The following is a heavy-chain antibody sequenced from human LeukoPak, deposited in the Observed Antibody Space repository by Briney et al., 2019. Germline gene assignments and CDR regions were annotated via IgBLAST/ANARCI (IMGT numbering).Heavy chain of an antibody. CDR2: IYTGGTT. CDR1: GFSVSGTH. Sequence: GGSLRLSCAVSGFSVSGTHMSWVRQAPGKGLEWVSAIYTGGTTYYADSVKGRFTVSRDNSKNTLYLHLNNLRAEGTAVYYCARDTATTGGGLDSWGQGTLVTVSS. D-gene: IGHD1-1*01. CDR3: ARDTATTGGGLDS. V-gene: IGHV3-53*01. J-gene: IGHJ4*02.